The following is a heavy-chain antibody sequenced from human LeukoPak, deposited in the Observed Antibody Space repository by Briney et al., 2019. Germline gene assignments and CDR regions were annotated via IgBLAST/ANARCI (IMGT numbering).Heavy chain of an antibody. CDR2: INWNGGST. CDR3: ARGGYYDILTRPFFDY. Sequence: PAGSLTFTCAASGFTFDDYGMSWVRQAPGKGLEWVSGINWNGGSTGYADSVKGRFTISRDNAKNSLYLQMNSLRAEDTALYYCARGGYYDILTRPFFDYWGQGTLVTVSS. J-gene: IGHJ4*02. V-gene: IGHV3-20*04. D-gene: IGHD3-9*01. CDR1: GFTFDDYG.